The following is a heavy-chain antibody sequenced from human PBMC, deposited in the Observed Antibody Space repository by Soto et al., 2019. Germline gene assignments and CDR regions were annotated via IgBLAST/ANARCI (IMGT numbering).Heavy chain of an antibody. Sequence: GESLKLCCHGSGYTFFSFWIFGVRQVPGKGLEWVGRIDPGDSSATYSPTFQGHVTISADRSTRSAYLQWRSLRASDTAIYFCARRYCSRADCYSDSWGQGSLVTVSS. CDR2: IDPGDSSA. CDR1: GYTFFSFW. V-gene: IGHV5-10-1*01. J-gene: IGHJ4*02. D-gene: IGHD2-2*01. CDR3: ARRYCSRADCYSDS.